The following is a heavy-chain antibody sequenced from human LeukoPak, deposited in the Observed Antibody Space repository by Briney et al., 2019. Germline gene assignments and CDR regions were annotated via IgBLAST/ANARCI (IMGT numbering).Heavy chain of an antibody. V-gene: IGHV3-23*01. CDR3: AKARGVVAGDVAFDI. Sequence: GGSLRLSCAASGFTFDNYAMTWVRQAPRKGLEWVSTISGSGGTTYYADSVKGRLTISRDNSKNTVDLQMSSLRAEDTAVYYCAKARGVVAGDVAFDIWGQGTMVTVS. CDR1: GFTFDNYA. J-gene: IGHJ3*02. CDR2: ISGSGGTT. D-gene: IGHD2-15*01.